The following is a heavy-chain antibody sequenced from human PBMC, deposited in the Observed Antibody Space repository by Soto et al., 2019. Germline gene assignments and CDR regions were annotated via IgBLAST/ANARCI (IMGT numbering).Heavy chain of an antibody. Sequence: ASVTFSFTASGSTFTAYSMHWVRQAPGQGLEWVGWFNPNSGDTIYAQKFQGRVTLTRDTSIGTAYMELYSLTSDDTAVYYCAREASAVISLDYWGQGTLVTVSA. CDR2: FNPNSGDT. V-gene: IGHV1-2*02. CDR3: AREASAVISLDY. D-gene: IGHD6-19*01. J-gene: IGHJ4*02. CDR1: GSTFTAYS.